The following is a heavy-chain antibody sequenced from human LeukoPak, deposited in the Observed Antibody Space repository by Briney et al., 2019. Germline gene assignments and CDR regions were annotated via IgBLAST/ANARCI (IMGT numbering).Heavy chain of an antibody. Sequence: GSLRLSCAASGFTFSSYSMNWVRQALGKGLEWVSSISSSSSYIYYADSVKGRFTISRDNAKNSLYLQMNSLRAEDTAVYYCARVRDDLLPIFDYWGQGTLVTVSS. CDR2: ISSSSSYI. V-gene: IGHV3-21*01. CDR1: GFTFSSYS. CDR3: ARVRDDLLPIFDY. D-gene: IGHD3-22*01. J-gene: IGHJ4*02.